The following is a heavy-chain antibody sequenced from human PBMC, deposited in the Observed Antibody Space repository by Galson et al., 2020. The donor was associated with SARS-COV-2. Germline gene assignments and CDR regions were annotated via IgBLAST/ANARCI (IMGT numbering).Heavy chain of an antibody. CDR2: IYYTGST. D-gene: IGHD4-17*01. CDR1: GVSISSGTYP. V-gene: IGHV4-30-4*07. CDR3: ARELNYGVDP. Sequence: SETLSLTCAVSGVSISSGTYPWTWIRQPPGKGLEGIGYIYYTGSTYYNPPPKSRLSMSVDTSKNQFSLQLSPVTAADTAVYYCARELNYGVDPWGQGTLVTVSS. J-gene: IGHJ5*02.